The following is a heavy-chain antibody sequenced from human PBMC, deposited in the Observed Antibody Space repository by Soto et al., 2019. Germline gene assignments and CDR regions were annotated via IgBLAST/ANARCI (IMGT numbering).Heavy chain of an antibody. CDR3: AKDVVVGATPGLGDYYYYYGMDV. CDR1: GFTFSSYG. CDR2: ISYDGSNK. D-gene: IGHD1-26*01. V-gene: IGHV3-30*18. J-gene: IGHJ6*02. Sequence: QVQLVESGGGVVQPGRSLRLSCAASGFTFSSYGMHWVRQAPGKGLEWVAVISYDGSNKYYADSVKGRFTISGDNSKNTLYLQMNSLRAEDTAVYYCAKDVVVGATPGLGDYYYYYGMDVWGQGTTVTVSS.